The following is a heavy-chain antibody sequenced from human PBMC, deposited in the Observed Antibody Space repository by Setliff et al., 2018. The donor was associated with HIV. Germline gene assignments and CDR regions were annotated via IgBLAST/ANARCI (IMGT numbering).Heavy chain of an antibody. D-gene: IGHD6-19*01. CDR3: ARSPRIGVAGEFEY. J-gene: IGHJ4*02. Sequence: SETLSLTCTVSGGSISSYYWSWIRQPPGKGLEWIGYIYTSGSVNYNPSLNSRVTISVDTAKNQFSLKVNSVTAADTAVYYFARSPRIGVAGEFEYWGQGTLVTVSS. V-gene: IGHV4-4*09. CDR2: IYTSGSV. CDR1: GGSISSYY.